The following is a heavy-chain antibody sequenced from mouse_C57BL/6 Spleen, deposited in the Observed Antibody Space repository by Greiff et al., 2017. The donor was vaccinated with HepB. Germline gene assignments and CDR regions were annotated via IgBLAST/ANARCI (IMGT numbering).Heavy chain of an antibody. D-gene: IGHD2-4*01. CDR1: GYTFTSYW. J-gene: IGHJ2*01. Sequence: QVQLQQPGAELVRPGSSVKLSCKASGYTFTSYWMHWVKQRPIQGLEWIGNIDPSDSETHYKQKFKEKATLTVNKTSSTAYMQLSSQTTEDAAVYYFARLGDDYDRGYFDYWGQGTTLTVSS. V-gene: IGHV1-52*01. CDR3: ARLGDDYDRGYFDY. CDR2: IDPSDSET.